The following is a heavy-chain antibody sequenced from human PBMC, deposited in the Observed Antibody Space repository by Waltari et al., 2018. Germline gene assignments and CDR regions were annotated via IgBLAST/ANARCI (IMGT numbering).Heavy chain of an antibody. J-gene: IGHJ6*02. Sequence: QVQLVQSGAEVKKPGSSVKVSCKASGGTFSSYAISWVRQAPGQGLEWMGGIIPIFGTANYAQKVQGRVTITTDESTSTAYMELSSLRSEDTAVYYCARRQAFGGVIADYYYGMDVWGQGTTVTVSS. CDR1: GGTFSSYA. V-gene: IGHV1-69*05. D-gene: IGHD3-16*02. CDR2: IIPIFGTA. CDR3: ARRQAFGGVIADYYYGMDV.